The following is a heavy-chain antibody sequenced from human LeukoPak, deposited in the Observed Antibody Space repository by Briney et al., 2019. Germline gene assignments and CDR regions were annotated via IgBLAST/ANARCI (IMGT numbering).Heavy chain of an antibody. J-gene: IGHJ4*02. D-gene: IGHD6-6*01. CDR3: AKDIRSSSLGVAVD. CDR1: GFTLDDYA. V-gene: IGHV3-9*01. Sequence: GGSLRLSCAASGFTLDDYAMTWVRQAPGKGLEWVSSISWNSGSIGYADSVQGRFTISRDNAKNSLYLQMNSLRAEDTAFYYCAKDIRSSSLGVAVDWGQGTLVTVSS. CDR2: ISWNSGSI.